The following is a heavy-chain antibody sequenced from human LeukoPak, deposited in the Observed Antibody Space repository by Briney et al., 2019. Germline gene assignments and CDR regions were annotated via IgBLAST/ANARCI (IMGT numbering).Heavy chain of an antibody. CDR2: IYYSGST. J-gene: IGHJ4*02. Sequence: SETLSLTCTVSGGSISSYYWSWIRQPPGKGLEWIGYIYYSGSTNYNPSLKSRVTISVDTSKNQFSLKLSSVTAADTAMYYCARTPRYSGSYFHYWGQGTLVTVSS. V-gene: IGHV4-59*01. CDR3: ARTPRYSGSYFHY. D-gene: IGHD1-26*01. CDR1: GGSISSYY.